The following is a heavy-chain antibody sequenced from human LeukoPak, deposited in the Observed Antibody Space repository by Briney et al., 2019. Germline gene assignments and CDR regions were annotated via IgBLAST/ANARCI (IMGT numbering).Heavy chain of an antibody. CDR3: ARYSGYDEPFEY. J-gene: IGHJ4*02. V-gene: IGHV1-2*02. D-gene: IGHD5-12*01. CDR1: GYTFTGYY. Sequence: ASVKVSCKASGYTFTGYYMHWVRPTPGQGLEWMGWIKPNSGGTSYAQKFQGRVTMTRDTSVTTAYMELSRLRSDDTAVYYCARYSGYDEPFEYWGQGTLVTVSS. CDR2: IKPNSGGT.